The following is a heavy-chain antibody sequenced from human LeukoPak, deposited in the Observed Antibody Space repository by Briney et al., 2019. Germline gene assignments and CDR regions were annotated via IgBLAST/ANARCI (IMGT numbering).Heavy chain of an antibody. J-gene: IGHJ4*02. CDR2: IYTSGST. CDR3: ARRIAAMQWLED. D-gene: IGHD6-19*01. Sequence: SETLSLTWTVSSGSISSYYWSWIRHPPGKGLEWIWYIYTSGSTDYNPSLKSRFTISGDRPKNQFTRNLSSVTAADTLVYYCARRIAAMQWLEDWGQGTLVTVSS. V-gene: IGHV4-4*09. CDR1: SGSISSYY.